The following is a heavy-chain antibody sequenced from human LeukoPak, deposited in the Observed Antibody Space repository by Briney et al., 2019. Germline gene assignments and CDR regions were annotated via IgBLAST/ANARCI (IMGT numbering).Heavy chain of an antibody. CDR1: GFTFSSYG. D-gene: IGHD6-6*01. Sequence: PGGSLRLSCAASGFTFSSYGMHWVRQAPGKGLEWVAVISYDGSNKYYADSVKGRFTISRDNSKNTLYLQMNSLRAEDTAVYYCARTKRAALGPFDYWGQGTLVTVSS. J-gene: IGHJ4*02. CDR3: ARTKRAALGPFDY. V-gene: IGHV3-30*03. CDR2: ISYDGSNK.